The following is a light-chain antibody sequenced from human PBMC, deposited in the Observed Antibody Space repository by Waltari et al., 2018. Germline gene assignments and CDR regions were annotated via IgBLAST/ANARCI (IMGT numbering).Light chain of an antibody. J-gene: IGKJ4*01. CDR3: MQTLQTPPVT. Sequence: DIVMIQSPLSLLVTSGEPASIPCMSSESLLPSKRYYYLDWYLQKPGRSPQLLMYLYSDRASGVSDRFSGSGSGTDFTLKISRVEAEDAWVDYCMQTLQTPPVTFGGGTKVE. CDR2: LYS. CDR1: ESLLPSKRYYY. V-gene: IGKV2-28*01.